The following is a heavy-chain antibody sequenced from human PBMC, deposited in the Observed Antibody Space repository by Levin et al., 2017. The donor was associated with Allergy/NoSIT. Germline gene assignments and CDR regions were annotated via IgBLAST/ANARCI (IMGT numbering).Heavy chain of an antibody. V-gene: IGHV4-59*08. CDR1: DGSINNNY. CDR3: ARHIKRTEGGNYLFDP. Sequence: GSLRLSCTISDGSINNNYWSWIRQSPGKGLEWIGYISYAGITAYSPSLKSRLSMSVDTAKNQFSLNLSSVTAADPAVYFCARHIKRTEGGNYLFDPWGQGTLVTVSS. D-gene: IGHD4-23*01. J-gene: IGHJ5*02. CDR2: ISYAGIT.